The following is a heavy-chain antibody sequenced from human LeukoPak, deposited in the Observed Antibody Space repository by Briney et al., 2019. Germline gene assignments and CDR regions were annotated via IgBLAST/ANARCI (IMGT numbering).Heavy chain of an antibody. CDR2: ISSSGDDT. CDR3: ANGQTWASVYFDS. CDR1: GFTFSSYA. V-gene: IGHV3-23*01. Sequence: QPGGSLTLSCAASGFTFSSYAMSWVRQAPGKGLEYISAISSSGDDTLYADSVKGRFTISRDNFKNTLYLQMNSLRAEDTAVYYCANGQTWASVYFDSWGQGTLVTVSS. J-gene: IGHJ4*02. D-gene: IGHD7-27*01.